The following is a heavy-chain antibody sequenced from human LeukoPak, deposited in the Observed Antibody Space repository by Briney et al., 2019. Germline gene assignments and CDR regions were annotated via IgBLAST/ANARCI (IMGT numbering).Heavy chain of an antibody. J-gene: IGHJ2*01. CDR2: ITGSSTWT. V-gene: IGHV3-23*01. Sequence: LGGSLRLSCEASGFSFGTFGMTWVRQAPGKGLEWVSGITGSSTWTYYADSVRGRFTNSRDNSKNSLHLQMNNLTADDTAIYYCARELVSLGTGYFDLWGRGTLVTVAS. CDR3: ARELVSLGTGYFDL. CDR1: GFSFGTFG. D-gene: IGHD3/OR15-3a*01.